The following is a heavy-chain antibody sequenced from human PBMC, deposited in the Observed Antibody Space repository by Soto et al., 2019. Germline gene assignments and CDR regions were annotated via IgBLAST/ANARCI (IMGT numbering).Heavy chain of an antibody. V-gene: IGHV1-69*02. J-gene: IGHJ4*02. Sequence: QVQLVQSGTEVKKPGSSVKVSCKASGGTFRNYPINWVRQAPGQGLEWMGSIFPLTDIPDYAQNFQARLTISPNKSTSTAYMELRSLTSDDTAMYFCARGPLVVLNYFASGGQGTLVTVSS. CDR3: ARGPLVVLNYFAS. CDR2: IFPLTDIP. CDR1: GGTFRNYP.